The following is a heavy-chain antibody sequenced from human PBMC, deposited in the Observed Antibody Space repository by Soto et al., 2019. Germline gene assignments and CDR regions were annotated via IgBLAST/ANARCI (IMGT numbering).Heavy chain of an antibody. Sequence: ASVKVSCKASGYTFTGHFMHWGRQAPGQGLEWMGCITHNRGDTKYAHKFQGRVTLTRDSSINTDYMEMSMVRSDDTAVYYCARRGGTILAPLPWGQGTLVTVSS. CDR1: GYTFTGHF. V-gene: IGHV1-2*07. D-gene: IGHD3-3*01. CDR3: ARRGGTILAPLP. CDR2: ITHNRGDT. J-gene: IGHJ5*02.